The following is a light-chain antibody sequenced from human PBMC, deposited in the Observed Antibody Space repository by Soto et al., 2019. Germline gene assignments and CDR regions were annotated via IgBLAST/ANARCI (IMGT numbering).Light chain of an antibody. J-gene: IGKJ4*01. CDR3: QQAQNFPLT. CDR1: QGIIRW. Sequence: DIQMTQSPSSVSASVGDRVTITCRASQGIIRWLAWFQQKPGKAPKVLIYAASSLQSGVSSRFSGSVSGTDFTLTISRLKPEDFATYYCQQAQNFPLTFGGGTKVEMK. CDR2: AAS. V-gene: IGKV1-12*01.